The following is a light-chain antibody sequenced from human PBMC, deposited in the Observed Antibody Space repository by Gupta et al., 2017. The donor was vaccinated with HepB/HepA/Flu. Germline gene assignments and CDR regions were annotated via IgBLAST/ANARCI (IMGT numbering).Light chain of an antibody. CDR3: QQYNNWPTRT. CDR2: DTS. CDR1: QSLSTR. V-gene: IGKV3-15*01. J-gene: IGKJ4*01. Sequence: IEMTQSPATLSVSPGERATLSCRASQSLSTRLAWYQQKPGQEPRHLDVDTSTRATGIPDRFSGSGSGTEFTLTIRRLQSEDYAVEYCQQYNNWPTRTFGGGTKVEIK.